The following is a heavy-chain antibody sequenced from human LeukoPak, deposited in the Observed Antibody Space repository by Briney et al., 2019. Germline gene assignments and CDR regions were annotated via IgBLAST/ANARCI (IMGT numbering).Heavy chain of an antibody. CDR3: ASHYDSSGYYGFDY. CDR2: IYTSGST. Sequence: PSETLSLTCTVSGGSISSYYWSWIRQPAGKGLEWIGRIYTSGSTNYNPSLKSRVTMSVGTSKNQFSLKLSSVTAADTAVYYCASHYDSSGYYGFDYWGQGTLVTVSS. V-gene: IGHV4-4*07. D-gene: IGHD3-22*01. J-gene: IGHJ4*02. CDR1: GGSISSYY.